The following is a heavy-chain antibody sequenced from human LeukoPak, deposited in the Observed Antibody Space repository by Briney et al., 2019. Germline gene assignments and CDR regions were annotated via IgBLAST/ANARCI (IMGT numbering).Heavy chain of an antibody. D-gene: IGHD3-10*01. J-gene: IGHJ4*02. CDR1: GFTFSTYA. CDR3: VKYREIIIMIRGVISLTGKGFDY. CDR2: ISGSGSKT. Sequence: GGSLRLSCAASGFTFSTYAMTWVRQAPGKGLEWVAVISGSGSKTYYADSVKGRFTISRDNSMNTLYLQMNSLRAEDTAVYYCVKYREIIIMIRGVISLTGKGFDYWGQGTLVTVSS. V-gene: IGHV3-23*01.